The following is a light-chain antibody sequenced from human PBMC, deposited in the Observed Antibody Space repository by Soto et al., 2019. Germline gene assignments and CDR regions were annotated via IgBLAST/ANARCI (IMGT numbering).Light chain of an antibody. CDR2: TAS. CDR3: QKYDSVPWS. J-gene: IGKJ1*01. Sequence: DIQMTQSPSSLSTSVGDTVTITCRASQGIGKNLAWYQQNPGKVPKVLIYTASTLHSGVPSRFSGSGSGTDFTLTINSLQPEDVATYFCQKYDSVPWSFGQGTRVEI. CDR1: QGIGKN. V-gene: IGKV1-27*01.